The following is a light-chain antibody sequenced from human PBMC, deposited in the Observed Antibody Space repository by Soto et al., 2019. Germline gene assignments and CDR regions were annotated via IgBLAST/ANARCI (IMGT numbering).Light chain of an antibody. CDR2: DVS. V-gene: IGLV2-14*01. CDR3: SSYTSSSTYVV. CDR1: SSDVGGYNY. J-gene: IGLJ2*01. Sequence: QSALTQPASVFGSPGQSITISCTGTSSDVGGYNYVSWYQQHPGKAPKLMIYDVSNRPSGVSNRFSGSKSGNTASLTISGLQAEDEADYYCSSYTSSSTYVVFGGGTNLTVL.